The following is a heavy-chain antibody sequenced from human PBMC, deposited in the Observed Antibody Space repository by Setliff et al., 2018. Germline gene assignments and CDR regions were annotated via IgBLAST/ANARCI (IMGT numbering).Heavy chain of an antibody. J-gene: IGHJ4*02. Sequence: GGSLRLSCAASGFNLRTSSMNWVRQAPGKGLEWIAFMSAMGITFYYADSVKGRFTISRDRVKNSLYLQLSRLRVDDTAIYYCARQATDYWGQGTLVTVSS. CDR2: MSAMGITF. CDR3: ARQATDY. CDR1: GFNLRTSS. V-gene: IGHV3-48*01.